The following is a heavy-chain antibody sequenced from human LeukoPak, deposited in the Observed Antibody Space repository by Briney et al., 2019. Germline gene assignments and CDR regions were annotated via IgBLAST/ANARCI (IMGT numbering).Heavy chain of an antibody. V-gene: IGHV1-2*02. Sequence: ASVKVSCKASGYTFTGYYMHWVRQAPGQGLAWMGWINPNSGGTNYAQKFQGRVTMTRDTSISTAYMELRRLRSDDTAVYYCARGGSSSAYNWFDPWGQGTLVTVSS. CDR2: INPNSGGT. D-gene: IGHD6-6*01. CDR1: GYTFTGYY. J-gene: IGHJ5*02. CDR3: ARGGSSSAYNWFDP.